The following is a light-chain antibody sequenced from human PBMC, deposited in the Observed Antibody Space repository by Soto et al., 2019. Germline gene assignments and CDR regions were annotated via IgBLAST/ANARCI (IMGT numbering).Light chain of an antibody. CDR1: QGISSY. CDR3: QQVNSYPYT. CDR2: AAS. Sequence: DIQLTQSPSFLSASVGDRVTITCRASQGISSYLAWYQQKPGKAPKLLIYAASTLQSGVPSRFSGSGSGTEFTLTISSLQPEDFVTYYCQQVNSYPYTFGQGTKLEIK. V-gene: IGKV1-9*01. J-gene: IGKJ2*01.